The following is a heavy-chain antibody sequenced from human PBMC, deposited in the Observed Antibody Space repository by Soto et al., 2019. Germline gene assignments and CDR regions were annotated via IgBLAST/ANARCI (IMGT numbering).Heavy chain of an antibody. CDR2: ISYDGSNK. J-gene: IGHJ4*02. Sequence: QVQLVESGGGVVQPGRSLSLSCAASGFPFSSYGIHWVGQAPGNGLEWVAVISYDGSNKYYADSVKGRFPISRDNSKNTQYLQMNSLRAEDTAVYYCAKAPYYGVDDWGQGTLVTVSS. D-gene: IGHD4-17*01. CDR1: GFPFSSYG. CDR3: AKAPYYGVDD. V-gene: IGHV3-30*18.